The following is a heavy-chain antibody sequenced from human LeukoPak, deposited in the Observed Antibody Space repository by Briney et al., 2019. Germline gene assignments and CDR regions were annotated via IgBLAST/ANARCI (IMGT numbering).Heavy chain of an antibody. CDR1: GYTFTIYG. D-gene: IGHD3-22*01. V-gene: IGHV1-18*01. CDR2: ISAYNGNT. J-gene: IGHJ4*02. CDR3: ARVSPWYYDSSGYITDGY. Sequence: VASVTVSCKASGYTFTIYGISWVRQAPGQGLEWMGWISAYNGNTNYAQKLQGRVTMTTDTSTSTAYMELRSLRSDDTAVYYCARVSPWYYDSSGYITDGYWGQGTLVTVSS.